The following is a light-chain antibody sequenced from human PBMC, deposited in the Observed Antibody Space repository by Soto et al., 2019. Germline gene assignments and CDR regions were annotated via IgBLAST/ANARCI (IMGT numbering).Light chain of an antibody. CDR3: SSYTSSNTLV. CDR1: SSDIGGYNY. J-gene: IGLJ1*01. CDR2: EVT. Sequence: QSVLTQPASVSGSPGQSITISCTGGSSDIGGYNYVSWFQQHPGKAPKLMIYEVTNRPSGVSNRFSGSKSGSTASLTISGLQVEDEADYYCSSYTSSNTLVFGTGTKLTVL. V-gene: IGLV2-14*01.